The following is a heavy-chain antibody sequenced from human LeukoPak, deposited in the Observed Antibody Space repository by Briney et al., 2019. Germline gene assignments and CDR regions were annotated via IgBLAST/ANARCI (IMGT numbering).Heavy chain of an antibody. J-gene: IGHJ5*02. D-gene: IGHD3-3*01. V-gene: IGHV4-38-2*01. CDR3: ARRSDFWSGSNWFDP. Sequence: SETLSLTCAVSGYSISSGYYWGWIRQPPGQGLEWIGSIYHSGSTYYNPSLKSRVTISVDTSKNQFSLKLSSVTAADTAVYYCARRSDFWSGSNWFDPWGQGTLVTVSS. CDR2: IYHSGST. CDR1: GYSISSGYY.